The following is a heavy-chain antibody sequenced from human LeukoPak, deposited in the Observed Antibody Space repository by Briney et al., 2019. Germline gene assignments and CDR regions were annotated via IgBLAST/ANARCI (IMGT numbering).Heavy chain of an antibody. Sequence: GASVKVSCKASGYTFTGYYMHWVRQAPGQGLEWMGWINPNSGGTNYAQKFQGRVTMTRDMSTSTVYMELSSLRSEDTAVYYCAREGLRRFDPWGQGTLVTVSS. J-gene: IGHJ5*02. CDR3: AREGLRRFDP. CDR2: INPNSGGT. D-gene: IGHD3/OR15-3a*01. CDR1: GYTFTGYY. V-gene: IGHV1-2*02.